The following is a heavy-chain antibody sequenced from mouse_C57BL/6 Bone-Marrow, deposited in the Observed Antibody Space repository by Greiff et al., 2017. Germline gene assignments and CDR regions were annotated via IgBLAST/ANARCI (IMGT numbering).Heavy chain of an antibody. CDR3: ASNGYYGYYAMDY. V-gene: IGHV2-6*01. CDR1: GFSLTSYG. CDR2: IWGVGST. J-gene: IGHJ4*01. Sequence: VMLVESGPGLVAPSQSLSITCTVSGFSLTSYGVDWVRQSPGKGLEWLGVIWGVGSTNYNSALKSRLSISKDNSKSQVFLKMNSLQTDDTVMYYCASNGYYGYYAMDYWGQGTSVTVSS. D-gene: IGHD2-3*01.